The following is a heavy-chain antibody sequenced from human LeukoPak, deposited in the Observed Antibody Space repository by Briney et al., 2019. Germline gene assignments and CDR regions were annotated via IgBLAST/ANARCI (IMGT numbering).Heavy chain of an antibody. J-gene: IGHJ4*02. CDR3: AKDRDRGYDILTGYPSDY. Sequence: GGSLRLSCAASGFTFRSYGMHWVRQAPGKGLKWVSSISSSSSYIYYADSVKGRFTISRDNAKNSLYLQMNSLRAEDTAVYYCAKDRDRGYDILTGYPSDYWGQGTLVTVSS. V-gene: IGHV3-21*01. CDR1: GFTFRSYG. D-gene: IGHD3-9*01. CDR2: ISSSSSYI.